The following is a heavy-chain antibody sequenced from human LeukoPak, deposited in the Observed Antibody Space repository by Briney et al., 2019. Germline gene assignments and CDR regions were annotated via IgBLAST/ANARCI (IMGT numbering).Heavy chain of an antibody. CDR1: GFTFSSYW. CDR2: IASDGSST. D-gene: IGHD4-23*01. V-gene: IGHV3-74*01. J-gene: IGHJ4*02. Sequence: GGSLRLSCAASGFTFSSYWMNWVRQAPGKGLVRVSRIASDGSSTTYADSVKGRFSVSRDNAKNTLYLQMNSLRVEDTAVYYCARGRPHGNDYWGQGTLVTVSS. CDR3: ARGRPHGNDY.